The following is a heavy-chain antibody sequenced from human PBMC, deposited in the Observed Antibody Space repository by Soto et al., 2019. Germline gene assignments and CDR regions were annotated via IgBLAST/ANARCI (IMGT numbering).Heavy chain of an antibody. CDR2: VSGDNGHT. Sequence: QVQLVQSGAEVKKPGASVKVSCKASGYTFTTHGISWVRQAPGQGLEWMGWVSGDNGHTNYAQSLQGRVTMTTDTSTNTAYMELRSLRSDDTAVYYCVRDLAYCRSGTCYREWFDPWGQGTLVTVSS. CDR3: VRDLAYCRSGTCYREWFDP. J-gene: IGHJ5*02. D-gene: IGHD2-15*01. CDR1: GYTFTTHG. V-gene: IGHV1-18*01.